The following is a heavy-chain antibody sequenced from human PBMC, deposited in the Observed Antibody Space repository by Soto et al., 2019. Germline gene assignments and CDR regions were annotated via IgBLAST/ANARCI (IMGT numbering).Heavy chain of an antibody. Sequence: ALSLTCTVSGGSISSGGYDWSWIRQHPGKGLEFIGYIYYSGSTYYNPSLKSRVTISVDTSKNQFSLKLSSVTAADTAVYYCARGSVVAATLFDYWGQGTLLTVSS. V-gene: IGHV4-31*03. D-gene: IGHD2-15*01. CDR2: IYYSGST. CDR3: ARGSVVAATLFDY. CDR1: GGSISSGGYD. J-gene: IGHJ4*02.